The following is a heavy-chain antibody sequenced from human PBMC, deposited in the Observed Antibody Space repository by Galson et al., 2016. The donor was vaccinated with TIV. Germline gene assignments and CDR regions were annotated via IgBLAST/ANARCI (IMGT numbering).Heavy chain of an antibody. J-gene: IGHJ5*02. D-gene: IGHD3-3*01. CDR1: GGSFSGHY. V-gene: IGHV4-34*01. CDR3: ARGPSKYNFWSGYSHKWFDP. CDR2: INHSGSS. Sequence: SETLSLTCVVYGGSFSGHYWSWIRQSPGKGLEWIGEINHSGSSNYNPSLKSRVSISVDTSKNQFSLNLTSVTAADTAVYYCARGPSKYNFWSGYSHKWFDPWGQGTLVTVSS.